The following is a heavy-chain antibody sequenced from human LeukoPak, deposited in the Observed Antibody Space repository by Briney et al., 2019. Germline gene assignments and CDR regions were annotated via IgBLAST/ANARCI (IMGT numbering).Heavy chain of an antibody. V-gene: IGHV3-53*01. CDR3: ARGFQAFDP. CDR1: GFTVSSNY. J-gene: IGHJ5*02. CDR2: IYTGGST. Sequence: PGGSLRLSCAASGFTVSSNYTSWVRQAPGKGLEWVSVIYTGGSTYYADSVEGRFTISRDNYKNTLYLQMNSLRAEDTAVYYCARGFQAFDPWGQGTLVTVSS.